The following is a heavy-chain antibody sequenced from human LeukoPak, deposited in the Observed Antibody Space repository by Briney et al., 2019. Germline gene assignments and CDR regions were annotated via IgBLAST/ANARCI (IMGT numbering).Heavy chain of an antibody. V-gene: IGHV3-30-3*02. CDR2: ISYDGSNK. Sequence: GGSLAFSWAAAGFTVSTYPMGWISQAPGKGLEGVAVISYDGSNKYYADSVKGRFTISRDNSKNTLYLQMNGLRAEDTTVYYCASPPWFGELFPFDYWGQGTLVTVSS. CDR1: GFTVSTYP. J-gene: IGHJ4*02. CDR3: ASPPWFGELFPFDY. D-gene: IGHD3-10*01.